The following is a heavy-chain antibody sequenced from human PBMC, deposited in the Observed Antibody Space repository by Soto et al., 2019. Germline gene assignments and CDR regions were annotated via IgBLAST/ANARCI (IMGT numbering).Heavy chain of an antibody. CDR2: INHSGST. CDR3: ASEFMTTVTRDY. CDR1: GGSFSGYY. Sequence: SETLSLTCAVYGGSFSGYYWSWIRQPPGKGLEWIGEINHSGSTNYNPSLKSRVTISVDTSKNQFSLKLSSVTAADTTVYYCASEFMTTVTRDYWGQGTLVTVSS. J-gene: IGHJ4*02. V-gene: IGHV4-34*01. D-gene: IGHD4-17*01.